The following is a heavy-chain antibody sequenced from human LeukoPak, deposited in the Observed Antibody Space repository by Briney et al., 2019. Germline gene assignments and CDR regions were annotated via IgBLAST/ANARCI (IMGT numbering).Heavy chain of an antibody. V-gene: IGHV5-51*01. Sequence: GESLKISCKGSGYSCSTYWIGWVRQMPGKGLEWMGIIYPGDSDTRYSPSFQGQVTISADKSISTAYLQWSSLKASDTAVYYCARHVTTASAARGFDIWGQGTMVTVSS. CDR3: ARHVTTASAARGFDI. J-gene: IGHJ3*02. CDR2: IYPGDSDT. CDR1: GYSCSTYW. D-gene: IGHD1-14*01.